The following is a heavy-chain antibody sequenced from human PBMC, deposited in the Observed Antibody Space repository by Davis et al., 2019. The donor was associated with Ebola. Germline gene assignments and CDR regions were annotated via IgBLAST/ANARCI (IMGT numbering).Heavy chain of an antibody. CDR2: IYYSGST. J-gene: IGHJ6*02. Sequence: SETLSLTCTVSGGSISSYYWSWIRQLPGKGLEWIGSIYYSGSTNYNPSLKSRVTISVDTSKNQFSLKLRSVTAADTAVYYCARHKGRVRYYGMDVWGQGTTVTVSS. CDR1: GGSISSYY. V-gene: IGHV4-59*08. CDR3: ARHKGRVRYYGMDV.